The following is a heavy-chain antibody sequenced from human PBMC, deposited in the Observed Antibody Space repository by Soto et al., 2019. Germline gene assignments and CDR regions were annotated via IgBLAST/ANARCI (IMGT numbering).Heavy chain of an antibody. CDR2: ISGSGGST. Sequence: GSLRLSCAASGFTFSSYAMSWVRQAPGKGLEWVSAISGSGGSTYYADSVKGRFTISRDNSKNTLYLQMNSLRAEDTAVYYCAKDGITIFGVVITTYYYYYGMDVWGQGTTVTVSS. V-gene: IGHV3-23*01. CDR3: AKDGITIFGVVITTYYYYYGMDV. J-gene: IGHJ6*02. D-gene: IGHD3-3*01. CDR1: GFTFSSYA.